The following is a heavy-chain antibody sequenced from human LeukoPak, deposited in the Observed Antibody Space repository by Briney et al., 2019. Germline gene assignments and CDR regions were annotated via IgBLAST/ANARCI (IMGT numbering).Heavy chain of an antibody. D-gene: IGHD2-2*01. V-gene: IGHV1-24*01. CDR1: GYTLTELS. J-gene: IGHJ6*03. CDR2: FDPEDGET. Sequence: ASVKVSCKVSGYTLTELSMHWVRQAPGKGLEWMGGFDPEDGETIYAQKFQGRVTITADESTSTAYMELSSLRSEDTAVYYCARDGADCSSTSCPQHYYYMDVWGKGTTVTVSS. CDR3: ARDGADCSSTSCPQHYYYMDV.